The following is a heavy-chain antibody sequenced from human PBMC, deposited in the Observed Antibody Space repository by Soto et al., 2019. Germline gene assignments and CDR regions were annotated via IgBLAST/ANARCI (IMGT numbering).Heavy chain of an antibody. V-gene: IGHV3-7*01. J-gene: IGHJ4*02. CDR3: GRVFGAYNFVDY. D-gene: IGHD3-3*01. Sequence: EVQLVESGGGLVQPGGSMRLSCAASGFTFSGYWMSWVRQAPGKGLEWVANIRYDESEQHYVDSVEGRFTISRDNAKNSLFLQMHSLRAEDTAVYFCGRVFGAYNFVDYWGQGTLVTVSS. CDR1: GFTFSGYW. CDR2: IRYDESEQ.